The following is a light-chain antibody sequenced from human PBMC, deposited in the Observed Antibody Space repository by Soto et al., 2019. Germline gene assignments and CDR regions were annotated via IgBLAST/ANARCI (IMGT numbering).Light chain of an antibody. Sequence: QSALTQPPSASGSPGQSVTISCTGTSSDVGGYNYVSWYQQHPGKAPKLMIYEVSKRPSGVPDRFSGSKSGNTASLTVSGLQAEDEADYYCSSYAGSYREVFGGGTKLTVL. V-gene: IGLV2-8*01. CDR2: EVS. CDR3: SSYAGSYREV. CDR1: SSDVGGYNY. J-gene: IGLJ2*01.